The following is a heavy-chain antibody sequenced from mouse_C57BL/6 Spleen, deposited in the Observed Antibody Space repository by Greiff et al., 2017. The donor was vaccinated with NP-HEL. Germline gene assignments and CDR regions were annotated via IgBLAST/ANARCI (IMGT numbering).Heavy chain of an antibody. CDR3: ARSSTVVAPVAY. D-gene: IGHD1-1*01. V-gene: IGHV1-52*01. CDR1: GYTFTSYW. CDR2: IDPSDSET. J-gene: IGHJ3*01. Sequence: QVQLQQPGAELVRPGSSVKLSCKASGYTFTSYWMHWVKQRPIQGLEWIGNIDPSDSETHYNQKFKDKATLTVDKSSSTAYMQLSSLTSEDSAVYYCARSSTVVAPVAYWGQGTLVTVSA.